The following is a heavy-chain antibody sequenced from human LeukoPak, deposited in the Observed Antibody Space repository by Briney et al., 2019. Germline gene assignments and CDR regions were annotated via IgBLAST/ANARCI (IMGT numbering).Heavy chain of an antibody. J-gene: IGHJ3*02. CDR1: GYTFTDYG. D-gene: IGHD1-26*01. Sequence: ASVKVSCKTSGYTFTDYGISGARQAPGQGLEWMGWGSSLNGYRLYGQRFQGRLTMTADPSTTTVYMDLSSLTSDDTAVYYCARDAVGAQCFDIWGQGTMVAVSS. CDR2: GSSLNGYR. V-gene: IGHV1-18*01. CDR3: ARDAVGAQCFDI.